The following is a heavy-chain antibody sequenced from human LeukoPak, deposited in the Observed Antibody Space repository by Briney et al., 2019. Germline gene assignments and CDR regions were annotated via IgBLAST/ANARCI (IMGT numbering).Heavy chain of an antibody. CDR2: ISGGGGST. V-gene: IGHV3-23*01. J-gene: IGHJ6*02. CDR1: GFTFSTYA. CDR3: ARGRYYGMDV. Sequence: GGSLRLSCAASGFTFSTYAMSWVRQAPGKGLEWVSAISGGGGSTYYADSVKGRFTISRDNAKNTLYLQMNSLRAEDTAVYYCARGRYYGMDVWGQGTTVTVSS. D-gene: IGHD3-10*01.